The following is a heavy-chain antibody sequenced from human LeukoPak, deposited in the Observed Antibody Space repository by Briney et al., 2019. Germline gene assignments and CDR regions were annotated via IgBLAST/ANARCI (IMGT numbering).Heavy chain of an antibody. V-gene: IGHV4-34*01. CDR1: GGSFSGYY. Sequence: KSSETLSLTCAVYGGSFSGYYWSWIRQPPGKGLEWIGEINHSGSTYYNPSLKSRVTISVDTSKNQFSLKLSSVTAADTAVYYCARRKEYYYGMDVWGQGTTVTVSS. CDR3: ARRKEYYYGMDV. J-gene: IGHJ6*02. CDR2: INHSGST.